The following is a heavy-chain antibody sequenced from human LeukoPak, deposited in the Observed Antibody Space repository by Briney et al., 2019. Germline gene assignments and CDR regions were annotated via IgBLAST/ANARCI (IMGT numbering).Heavy chain of an antibody. D-gene: IGHD1-26*01. CDR3: ARDVVGALDY. CDR1: GFTFSNYW. CDR2: IRPDGGER. Sequence: GGSLRLSCAASGFTFSNYWMSWVRQAPGRGLEWVANIRPDGGERNYVDSVKGRFTISRDNGKNSPYLQMHSLRAEDTAVYYCARDVVGALDYWGQGTLVTVSS. V-gene: IGHV3-7*01. J-gene: IGHJ4*02.